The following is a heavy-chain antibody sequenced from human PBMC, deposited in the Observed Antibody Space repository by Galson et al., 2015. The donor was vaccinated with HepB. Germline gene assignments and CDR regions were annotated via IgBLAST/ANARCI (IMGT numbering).Heavy chain of an antibody. Sequence: SVKVSCKASGGTFSSYAISWVRQAPGQGLEWMGWISAYNGNTNYAQKLQGRVTMTTDTSTSTAYMELRSLRSDDTAVYYCAREMPPLAGYGMDVWGQGTTVTVSS. J-gene: IGHJ6*02. V-gene: IGHV1-18*01. CDR2: ISAYNGNT. D-gene: IGHD2-2*01. CDR1: GGTFSSYA. CDR3: AREMPPLAGYGMDV.